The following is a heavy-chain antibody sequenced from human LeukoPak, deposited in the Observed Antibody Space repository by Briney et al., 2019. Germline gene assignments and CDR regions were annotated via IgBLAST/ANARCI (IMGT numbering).Heavy chain of an antibody. D-gene: IGHD3-10*01. CDR1: GYTFTSYD. CDR2: MNPNSGNT. J-gene: IGHJ4*02. CDR3: ARTGGSGSEIYDAFDY. Sequence: GASVKVSCKASGYTFTSYDINWVRQATGQGLEWMGWMNPNSGNTGYAQKFRGRVTMTRNTSISTAYMELSSLRSEDTAVYYCARTGGSGSEIYDAFDYWGQGTLVTVSS. V-gene: IGHV1-8*01.